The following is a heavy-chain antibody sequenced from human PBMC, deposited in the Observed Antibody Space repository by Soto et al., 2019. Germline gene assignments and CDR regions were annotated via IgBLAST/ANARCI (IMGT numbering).Heavy chain of an antibody. J-gene: IGHJ6*02. CDR2: ISSSGSTI. D-gene: IGHD1-1*01. CDR3: ARGNLKMNWNV. Sequence: GGSPRLSCAASGFTFSSYEMNWVRQAPGKGLEWVSYISSSGSTIYYADSVKGRFTISRDNAKNSLYLQMNSLRAEDTAVYYCARGNLKMNWNVWGQGTTVTVSS. V-gene: IGHV3-48*03. CDR1: GFTFSSYE.